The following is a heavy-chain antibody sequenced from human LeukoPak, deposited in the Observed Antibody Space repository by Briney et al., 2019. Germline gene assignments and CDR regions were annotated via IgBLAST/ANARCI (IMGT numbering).Heavy chain of an antibody. CDR2: IWHDGSSH. CDR1: GFTFSHYA. CDR3: AKDAQRGFDYSNSLEY. J-gene: IGHJ4*02. V-gene: IGHV3-33*06. Sequence: GRSLRLSCAAYGFTFSHYAMHWVRQAPGKGLEWVAVIWHDGSSHYYTDSVKGRFTISRDNSKKTVYLQMNSLRAEDTAVYYCAKDAQRGFDYSNSLEYWGQGILVTVS. D-gene: IGHD4-11*01.